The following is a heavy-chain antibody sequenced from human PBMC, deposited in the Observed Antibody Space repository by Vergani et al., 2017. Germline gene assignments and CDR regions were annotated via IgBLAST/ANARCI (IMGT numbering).Heavy chain of an antibody. Sequence: EKQLVQSGSETKKPGQSLKISCQAFGYIFSNFWIGCVRQRPRRGLEWMVIIYPGDSEVKSNPTFRGQVIFSVDTSVNTAYLQWRSLQASDTATYFCASGGQGSENGGALQRWGQGTNIAVSS. V-gene: IGHV5-51*01. J-gene: IGHJ3*01. CDR3: ASGGQGSENGGALQR. D-gene: IGHD3-16*01. CDR2: IYPGDSEV. CDR1: GYIFSNFW.